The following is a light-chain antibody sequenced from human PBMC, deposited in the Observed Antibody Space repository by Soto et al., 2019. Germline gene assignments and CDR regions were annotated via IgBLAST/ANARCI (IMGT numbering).Light chain of an antibody. CDR2: AAS. J-gene: IGKJ4*01. CDR1: QGLGTN. Sequence: EVVTTQSSATLSVSPGERATLSCSASQGLGTNLARYQQKPGQAPRLLIYAASTRATGVPGRFSGSGSGTEFTLTISSLQSEDFAVYYCQQYNHWPLTFGGGTKVDI. CDR3: QQYNHWPLT. V-gene: IGKV3-15*01.